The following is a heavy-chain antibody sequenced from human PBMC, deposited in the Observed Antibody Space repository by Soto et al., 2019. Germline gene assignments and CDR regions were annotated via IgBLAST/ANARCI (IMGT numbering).Heavy chain of an antibody. J-gene: IGHJ4*02. CDR1: GYTFTRYY. Sequence: QVQLVQSGAEVKKPGASVKVSCKASGYTFTRYYMHWVRQAPGQGLEWMGIINPSGGSTSYAQKFQGRVTMTRDTSTSTVYMELSSLRSDDTAVYYCARDLAVYTVMVTWGGYDYWGQGTLVTASS. D-gene: IGHD5-18*01. CDR3: ARDLAVYTVMVTWGGYDY. V-gene: IGHV1-46*01. CDR2: INPSGGST.